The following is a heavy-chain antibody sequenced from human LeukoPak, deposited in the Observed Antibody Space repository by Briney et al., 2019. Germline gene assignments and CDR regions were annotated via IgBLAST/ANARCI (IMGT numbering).Heavy chain of an antibody. D-gene: IGHD1-1*01. Sequence: GGSLRLSCAASGFTFSSYGMHWVRQAPGKGLEWVTVISYDGSNKYYADSVKGRFTISRDNSKNTLYLQMNSLRAEDTAVYYCAKDPSRGSNWRQYNWFDPWGREPWSQSPQ. V-gene: IGHV3-30*18. J-gene: IGHJ5*02. CDR1: GFTFSSYG. CDR3: AKDPSRGSNWRQYNWFDP. CDR2: ISYDGSNK.